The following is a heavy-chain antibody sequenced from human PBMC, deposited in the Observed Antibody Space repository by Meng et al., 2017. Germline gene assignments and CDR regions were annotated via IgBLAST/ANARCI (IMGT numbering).Heavy chain of an antibody. Sequence: QVQLEESGPGLVVPSETLSLTCTVSGDSVTVGSHYWSWIRQPPGKGLEWIGYIDYGGSTSYNPSLRSRVTISVDTSNNQFSLKLSSVTTADTAVFYCARTRGDYYFDYWGQGTLVTVSS. D-gene: IGHD3-16*01. CDR1: GDSVTVGSHY. CDR3: ARTRGDYYFDY. CDR2: IDYGGST. J-gene: IGHJ4*02. V-gene: IGHV4-61*01.